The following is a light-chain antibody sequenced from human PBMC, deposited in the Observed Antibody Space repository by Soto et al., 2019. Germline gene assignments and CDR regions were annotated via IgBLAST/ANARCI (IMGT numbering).Light chain of an antibody. CDR3: AAWDDSLNGHWV. Sequence: QSVLTQPPSASGTPGQRVTISCSGSSSNIGSNTVNWYQQLPGTAPKLLIYSNNQRPSGFPDRFSGSKSGTSASLAISGLQSDDEADYYCAAWDDSLNGHWVFGGGTKVTVL. CDR1: SSNIGSNT. J-gene: IGLJ3*02. V-gene: IGLV1-44*01. CDR2: SNN.